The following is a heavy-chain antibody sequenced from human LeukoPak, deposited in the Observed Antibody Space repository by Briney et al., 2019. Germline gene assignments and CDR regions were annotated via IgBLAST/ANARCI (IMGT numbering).Heavy chain of an antibody. D-gene: IGHD5-18*01. J-gene: IGHJ6*02. Sequence: GGPRGFSVTASGFSFVDPPRGGVGRAPGKGQEGVGFLGSKTYRGTTEYAASVKGRFTISRDDSKSIAYLQMNSLKTEDTAVYYCARGPIQLWLHYGMDVWGQGTTVTVSS. V-gene: IGHV3-49*04. CDR2: LGSKTYRGTT. CDR3: ARGPIQLWLHYGMDV. CDR1: GFSFVDPP.